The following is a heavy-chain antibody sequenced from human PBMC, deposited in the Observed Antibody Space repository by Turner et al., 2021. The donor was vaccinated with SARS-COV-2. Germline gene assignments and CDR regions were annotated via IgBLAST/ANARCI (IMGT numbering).Heavy chain of an antibody. CDR2: FSGSNSGT. V-gene: IGHV3-23*01. Sequence: EVQLLESGGGLVQPGGSLRLSCPASGFTFSTYAMSWVRQAPGKRLEWVSAFSGSNSGTYHADSVKGRFTISRDNSKNTLYLQMNSLRTEDTAIYYCAKGRRGHCSGAICYDFDYWGQGALVTVSS. CDR3: AKGRRGHCSGAICYDFDY. J-gene: IGHJ4*02. D-gene: IGHD2-15*01. CDR1: GFTFSTYA.